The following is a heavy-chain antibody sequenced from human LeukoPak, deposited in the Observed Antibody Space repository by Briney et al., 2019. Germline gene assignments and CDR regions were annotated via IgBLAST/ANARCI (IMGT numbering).Heavy chain of an antibody. CDR1: GYTFTSYY. D-gene: IGHD6-19*01. J-gene: IGHJ3*02. CDR3: VRVRMSGWTLGYAFDI. V-gene: IGHV1-46*01. Sequence: ASVKVSCKASGYTFTSYYMHWVRQAPGQGLEWMGIINPSGGSTSYAQKFQGRVAMTRDMSTSTVYMELSSLRAEDTAVYYCVRVRMSGWTLGYAFDIWGQGTMVTVSS. CDR2: INPSGGST.